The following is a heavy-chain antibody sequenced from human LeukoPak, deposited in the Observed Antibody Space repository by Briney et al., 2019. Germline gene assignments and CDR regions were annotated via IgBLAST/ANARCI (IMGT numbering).Heavy chain of an antibody. J-gene: IGHJ6*02. Sequence: ASVKVSCKASGYTFTTYCISWVRQAPGQGLEWMGWISAYKGNTNYAQKLQGRVTMTTETSTSTAYMELRSLRSDDTAVYYCARQHSSGYYSPHYYYGMDVWGQGTTVTVSS. CDR1: GYTFTTYC. V-gene: IGHV1-18*01. D-gene: IGHD3-22*01. CDR3: ARQHSSGYYSPHYYYGMDV. CDR2: ISAYKGNT.